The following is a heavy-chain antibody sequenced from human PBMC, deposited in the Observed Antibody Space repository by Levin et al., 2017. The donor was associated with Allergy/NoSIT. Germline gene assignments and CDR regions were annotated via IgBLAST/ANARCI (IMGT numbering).Heavy chain of an antibody. CDR3: AREAVGFGSGTSYFAPTNNWFDP. Sequence: NSSETLSLTCTVSGGSISSDAYYWNWIRHHPGKGLEWIGYIHYSGTTYYNPSLKSRVTMSLDPSKNQFSLKLTSVTAADTALYYCAREAVGFGSGTSYFAPTNNWFDPWGQGTLVTVSS. J-gene: IGHJ5*02. CDR2: IHYSGTT. D-gene: IGHD3-10*01. CDR1: GGSISSDAYY. V-gene: IGHV4-31*03.